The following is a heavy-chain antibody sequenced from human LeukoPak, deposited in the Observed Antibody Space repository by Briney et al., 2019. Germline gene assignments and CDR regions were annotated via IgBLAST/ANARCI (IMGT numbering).Heavy chain of an antibody. CDR2: ITNSGDNT. CDR3: AKAPMEDSWYIHFDY. D-gene: IGHD6-13*01. V-gene: IGHV3-23*01. J-gene: IGHJ4*02. CDR1: GFTFSNYA. Sequence: GGSLRLSCAASGFTFSNYAMSWVRQAPGKGLEWVSAITNSGDNTYYADSVKGRFSISRDNSKNTLYLQINSLRAEDTAIYYCAKAPMEDSWYIHFDYWGQGTLVTVSS.